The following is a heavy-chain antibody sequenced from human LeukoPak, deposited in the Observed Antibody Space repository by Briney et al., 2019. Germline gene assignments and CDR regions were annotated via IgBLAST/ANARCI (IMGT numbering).Heavy chain of an antibody. CDR2: INPYNGNT. Sequence: ASVKVSCKASGYTFTSYGISWVRQAPGQGPECMGWINPYNGNTNYALKVQGRVTMTTDTSTNTAYLELRSLRSDDTAIYYCAREIYGRFDYWGQGTLVTVSS. D-gene: IGHD4-17*01. V-gene: IGHV1-18*01. J-gene: IGHJ4*02. CDR1: GYTFTSYG. CDR3: AREIYGRFDY.